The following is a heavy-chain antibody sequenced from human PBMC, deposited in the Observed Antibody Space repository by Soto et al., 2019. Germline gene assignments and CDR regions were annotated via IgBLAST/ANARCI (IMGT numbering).Heavy chain of an antibody. CDR1: GFTFSSYA. V-gene: IGHV3-23*01. CDR2: ISGSGGST. Sequence: SLRLSCAASGFTFSSYAMSWVRQAPGKGLEWVSAISGSGGSTYYADSVKGRFTISRDNSKNTLYLQMNSLRAEDTAVYYCAKALAYCGGDCYSPVGYWGQGTLVTVSS. J-gene: IGHJ4*02. CDR3: AKALAYCGGDCYSPVGY. D-gene: IGHD2-21*02.